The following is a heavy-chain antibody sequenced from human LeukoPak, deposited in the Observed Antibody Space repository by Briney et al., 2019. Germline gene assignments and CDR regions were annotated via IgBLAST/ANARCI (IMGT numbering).Heavy chain of an antibody. CDR1: GFTFSRYG. CDR3: AKCRTVAGIYYFDY. CDR2: ISGSGGST. V-gene: IGHV3-23*01. Sequence: GGSLRLSCAASGFTFSRYGMSWVRQAPGKGLEWVSAISGSGGSTYYADCVKGRFTISRDNSKNTLYLQMNSLRAEDTAVYYCAKCRTVAGIYYFDYWGQGTLVTVSS. D-gene: IGHD4-23*01. J-gene: IGHJ4*02.